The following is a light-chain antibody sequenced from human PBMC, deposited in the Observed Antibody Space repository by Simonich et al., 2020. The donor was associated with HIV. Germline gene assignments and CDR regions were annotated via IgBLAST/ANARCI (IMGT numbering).Light chain of an antibody. J-gene: IGKJ1*01. CDR3: HQYNNWPPT. CDR2: GAS. CDR1: QSVSNN. V-gene: IGKV3-15*01. Sequence: EIVMTQSPATLSVSPGERATPPCRASQSVSNNLAWYQQKPGQAPRLLIYGASTRATCFPARFTGSGSGTEFTLTISSMQSEDFAVYYCHQYNNWPPTFGQGTKVEIK.